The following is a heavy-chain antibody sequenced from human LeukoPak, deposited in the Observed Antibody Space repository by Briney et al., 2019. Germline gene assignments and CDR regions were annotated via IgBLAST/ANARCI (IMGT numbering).Heavy chain of an antibody. V-gene: IGHV3-48*03. CDR3: ARDPVLYMDV. CDR1: GFTFSSYE. CDR2: ISSSGSTI. J-gene: IGHJ6*03. D-gene: IGHD3-10*01. Sequence: GGSLRLSCAASGFTFSSYEMNWVRQAPGKGLEWVSYISSSGSTIYYADSVKGRFTISRDNAKNSLYLQMNSLRAEDTAVYYCARDPVLYMDVWGKGTTVTVSS.